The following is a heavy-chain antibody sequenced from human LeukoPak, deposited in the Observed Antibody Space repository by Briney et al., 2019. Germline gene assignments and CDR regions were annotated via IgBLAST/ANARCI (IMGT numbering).Heavy chain of an antibody. V-gene: IGHV1-2*02. Sequence: ASVKVSCKASGYTFTCYYMHWVRQAPGQGLEWMGWINPNSGGTNYAQKFQGRVTMTRDTSISTAYMELSRLRSDDTAVYYCASDTWVGEHDAFDIWGQGTMVTVSS. CDR3: ASDTWVGEHDAFDI. D-gene: IGHD1-26*01. J-gene: IGHJ3*02. CDR1: GYTFTCYY. CDR2: INPNSGGT.